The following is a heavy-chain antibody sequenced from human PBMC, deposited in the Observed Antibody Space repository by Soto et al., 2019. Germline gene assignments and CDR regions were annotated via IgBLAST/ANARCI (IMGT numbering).Heavy chain of an antibody. V-gene: IGHV3-23*01. D-gene: IGHD3-22*01. J-gene: IGHJ6*02. CDR1: GFTFSSYA. Sequence: EVQLLESGGGLVQPGGSLRLSCAASGFTFSSYAMSWVRQAPGKGLEWVSAISGSGGSTYYADSVKGRFTISRDNSKNTLYLQMNSLRGEGTGVYYCAKGSVYDSPYGMDVWGQGTTVTVSS. CDR3: AKGSVYDSPYGMDV. CDR2: ISGSGGST.